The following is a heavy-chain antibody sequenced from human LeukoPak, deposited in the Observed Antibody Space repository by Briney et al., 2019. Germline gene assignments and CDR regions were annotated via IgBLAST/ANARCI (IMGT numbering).Heavy chain of an antibody. J-gene: IGHJ3*02. CDR1: GGSFSGYY. V-gene: IGHV4-30-4*01. CDR2: IYYSGST. CDR3: ASGSERRAFDI. Sequence: PSETLSLTCAVYGGSFSGYYWSWIRQPPGKGLEWIGYIYYSGSTYYNPSLKSRVTISVDTSKNQFSLKLSSVTAADTAVYYCASGSERRAFDIWGQGTMVTVSS.